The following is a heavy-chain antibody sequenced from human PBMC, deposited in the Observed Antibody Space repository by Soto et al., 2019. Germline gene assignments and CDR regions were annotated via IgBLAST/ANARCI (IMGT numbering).Heavy chain of an antibody. D-gene: IGHD3-9*01. V-gene: IGHV3-64D*08. CDR3: VRGYDILTGYQQYYYYYGMDV. CDR2: ISSNGGST. Sequence: GGSLRLSCSAPGFTFSSYAMHWVRQAPGKGLEYFSAISSNGGSTYYADSVKGRFTTSRDNSKNTLYLQMSSLRAEDTAVYYCVRGYDILTGYQQYYYYYGMDVWGQGTTVTVSS. J-gene: IGHJ6*02. CDR1: GFTFSSYA.